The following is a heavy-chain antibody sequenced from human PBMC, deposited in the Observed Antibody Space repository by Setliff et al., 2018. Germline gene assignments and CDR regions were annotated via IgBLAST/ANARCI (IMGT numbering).Heavy chain of an antibody. V-gene: IGHV4-59*08. D-gene: IGHD3-10*01. Sequence: PSETLSLTCTVSGGGSINNYYWSWFRQSPGTGLEWIGFVHFGGDTNYNPSLKSRVTMSADTSSNQFSLNLRSVTAADTAVYFCARQPSSGAYYNPRPYYFDYWGPGILVTVSS. CDR3: ARQPSSGAYYNPRPYYFDY. CDR1: GGGSINNYY. J-gene: IGHJ4*02. CDR2: VHFGGDT.